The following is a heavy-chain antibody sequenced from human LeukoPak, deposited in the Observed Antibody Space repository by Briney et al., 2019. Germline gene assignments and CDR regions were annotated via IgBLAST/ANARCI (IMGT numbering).Heavy chain of an antibody. V-gene: IGHV3-23*01. D-gene: IGHD6-19*01. CDR1: GFIFSNYA. CDR3: ARAEGAVAGPTPYYFDY. J-gene: IGHJ4*02. Sequence: GGSLRLSCATSGFIFSNYAVNWVRQAPGKGLEWVSIISGSGDTTYYADSVKGRFTISRDNSKNTLYLQMNSLRAEDTAVYYCARAEGAVAGPTPYYFDYWGQGTLVTVSS. CDR2: ISGSGDTT.